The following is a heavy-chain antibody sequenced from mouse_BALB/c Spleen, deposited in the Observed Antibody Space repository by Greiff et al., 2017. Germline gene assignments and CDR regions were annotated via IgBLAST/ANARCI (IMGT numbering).Heavy chain of an antibody. J-gene: IGHJ4*01. CDR2: INSNGGST. D-gene: IGHD3-3*01. CDR1: GFTFSSYG. CDR3: ARGRAGYAMDY. V-gene: IGHV5-6-3*01. Sequence: EVHLVESGGGLVQPGGSLKLSCAASGFTFSSYGMSWVRQTPDKRLELVATINSNGGSTYYPDSVKGRFTISRDNAKNTLYLQMSSLKSEDTAMYYCARGRAGYAMDYWGQGTSVTVSS.